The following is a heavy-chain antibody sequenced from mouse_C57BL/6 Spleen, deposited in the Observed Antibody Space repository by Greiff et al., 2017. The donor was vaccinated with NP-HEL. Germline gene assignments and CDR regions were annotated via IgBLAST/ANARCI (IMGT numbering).Heavy chain of an antibody. V-gene: IGHV5-17*01. CDR3: AREGFGNYVDYAMDY. CDR1: GFTFSDYG. Sequence: DVKLVESGGGLVKPGGSLKLSCAASGFTFSDYGMHWVRQAPEKGLEWVAYISSGSSTIYYADTVKGRFTISRDNAKNTLFLQMTSLRSEDTAMYYCAREGFGNYVDYAMDYWGQGTSVTVSS. CDR2: ISSGSSTI. J-gene: IGHJ4*01. D-gene: IGHD2-1*01.